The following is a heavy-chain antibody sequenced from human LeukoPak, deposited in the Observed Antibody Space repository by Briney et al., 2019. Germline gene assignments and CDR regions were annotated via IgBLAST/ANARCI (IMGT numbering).Heavy chain of an antibody. CDR3: AKDVAVAGNYFDY. CDR1: GFTISTFA. V-gene: IGHV3-23*01. D-gene: IGHD6-19*01. J-gene: IGHJ4*02. CDR2: IFPSGGEI. Sequence: GGSLRLSCAASGFTISTFAMIWVRQPPGKGLGWVSSIFPSGGEIHYADSVRGRLTISRDNSKSTLSLQMNSLRAEDTAVYYCAKDVAVAGNYFDYWGKGTLVTVSS.